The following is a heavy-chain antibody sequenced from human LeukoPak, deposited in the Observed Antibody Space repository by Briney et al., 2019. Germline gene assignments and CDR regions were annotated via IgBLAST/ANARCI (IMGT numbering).Heavy chain of an antibody. V-gene: IGHV4-39*01. CDR3: ARGRVAPVRHPGLYLDAFDI. CDR2: IYYSGST. J-gene: IGHJ3*02. D-gene: IGHD2-21*01. CDR1: GGSISSSSYY. Sequence: PSETLSLTCTVSGGSISSSSYYWGWIRQPPGKGLEWIGSIYYSGSTYYNPSLKSRVTISVDTSKNQFSLKLSSVTAADTAVDYCARGRVAPVRHPGLYLDAFDIWGQGTMVTVSS.